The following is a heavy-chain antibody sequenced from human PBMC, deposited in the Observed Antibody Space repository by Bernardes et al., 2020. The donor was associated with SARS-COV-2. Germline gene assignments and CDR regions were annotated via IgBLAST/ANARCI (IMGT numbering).Heavy chain of an antibody. D-gene: IGHD3-22*01. J-gene: IGHJ4*02. V-gene: IGHV4-34*01. Sequence: SETLSLTCAVYGGFFSDYYWTWIRQSPGKGLEWIAEINHSENTNYNPSLRSRVTISVDTSKNQFSLELRSVTAADTAVYYCASAAYDAGGYYGLDYWGQGTLVTVSP. CDR2: INHSENT. CDR3: ASAAYDAGGYYGLDY. CDR1: GGFFSDYY.